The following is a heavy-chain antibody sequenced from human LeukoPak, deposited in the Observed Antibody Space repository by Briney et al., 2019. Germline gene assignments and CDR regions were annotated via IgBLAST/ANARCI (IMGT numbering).Heavy chain of an antibody. J-gene: IGHJ5*02. V-gene: IGHV4-34*01. CDR3: ARVVGVTIFGVVIIKNWFDP. CDR1: GGSFSGYY. D-gene: IGHD3-3*01. CDR2: INHSGST. Sequence: SETLSLTCAVYGGSFSGYYWSWLRQPPGKGLEWIGEINHSGSTNYNPSLKSRVTISVDTSKNQFTLKLSSVTAADTAVYYCARVVGVTIFGVVIIKNWFDPWGQGTLVTVSS.